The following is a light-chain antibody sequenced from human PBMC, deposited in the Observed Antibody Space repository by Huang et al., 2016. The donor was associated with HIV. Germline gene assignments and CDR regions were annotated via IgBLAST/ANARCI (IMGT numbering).Light chain of an antibody. Sequence: DIQMTQSPSTLSASVGDRVTITCRASQSFTTWLAWYQQKPGKAPKLLIYDVSSLESGVPSRFSGSGSGTEFTLTISSLQPDDFATYYCQQYDGYPRTFGQGTKVEIK. V-gene: IGKV1-5*01. CDR2: DVS. CDR1: QSFTTW. J-gene: IGKJ1*01. CDR3: QQYDGYPRT.